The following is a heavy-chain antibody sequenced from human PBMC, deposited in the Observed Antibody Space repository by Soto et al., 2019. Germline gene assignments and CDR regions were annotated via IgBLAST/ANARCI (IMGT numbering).Heavy chain of an antibody. D-gene: IGHD6-19*01. CDR3: ARDLSRGWSGNLHYDGMEV. J-gene: IGHJ6*02. CDR1: GFTFTDYY. V-gene: IGHV3-11*01. CDR2: ISMTDATI. Sequence: WGSLRLSCAASGFTFTDYYMSWIRQAPWKGLEWVSYISMTDATIYYADSLKGRFTISRDNAKSSLYLQMNSLRAEDTAVYYCARDLSRGWSGNLHYDGMEVWVHGTPVSVS.